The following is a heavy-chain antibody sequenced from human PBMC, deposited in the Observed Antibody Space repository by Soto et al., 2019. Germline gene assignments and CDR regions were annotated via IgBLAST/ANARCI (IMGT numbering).Heavy chain of an antibody. CDR3: ARDPYCYGSGSYSWFDP. CDR2: ISYDGSNK. D-gene: IGHD3-10*01. J-gene: IGHJ5*02. V-gene: IGHV3-30-3*01. Sequence: QVQLVESGGGVVQPGRSLRLSCAASGFPFSNYAMHWVRQAPGKGLEWVAVISYDGSNKYYADSVKGRFTISRDNSKSTLYLEMNSLRAEDTAVFYCARDPYCYGSGSYSWFDPWGQGTLVTVSS. CDR1: GFPFSNYA.